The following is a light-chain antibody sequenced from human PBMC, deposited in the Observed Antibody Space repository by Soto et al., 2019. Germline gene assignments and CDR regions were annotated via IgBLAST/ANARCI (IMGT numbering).Light chain of an antibody. V-gene: IGKV3-11*01. Sequence: EIVLTQTPATLSLSPGQRATLSCWASQSVKTYLMWYQHKPGQAPRLLIYDTSNRATVIPDWFSGSGSGTCFTLISSNLTTEDSAGYDCKQRGNSITFGGGTKVQI. J-gene: IGKJ4*02. CDR1: QSVKTY. CDR2: DTS. CDR3: KQRGNSIT.